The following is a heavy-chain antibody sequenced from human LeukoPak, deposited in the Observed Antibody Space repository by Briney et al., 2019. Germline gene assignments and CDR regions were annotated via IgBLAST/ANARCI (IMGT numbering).Heavy chain of an antibody. D-gene: IGHD6-19*01. CDR2: ICYSGST. CDR3: ARDRYSSGRYGIYYYYGMDV. V-gene: IGHV4-59*01. CDR1: GGSISSYY. J-gene: IGHJ6*02. Sequence: SETLSLTCTVSGGSISSYYWSWIRQPTGKGLEWIGYICYSGSTNYNASLKSRVTISVDTSKNQFSLKLSSVTAADTAVYYCARDRYSSGRYGIYYYYGMDVWGQGTTVTVSS.